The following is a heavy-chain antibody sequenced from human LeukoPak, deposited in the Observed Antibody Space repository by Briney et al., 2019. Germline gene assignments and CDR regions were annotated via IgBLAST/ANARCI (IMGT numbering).Heavy chain of an antibody. V-gene: IGHV3-9*01. CDR2: ISWNSGSI. J-gene: IGHJ4*02. CDR3: AKGFLGAPTSDYFDY. Sequence: PGRSLRLSCAASGFTFDDYAMHWVRQAPGKGLEWVSGISWNSGSIGYADSVKGRFTISRDNAKNSLYLQMNSLRAEDTALYYCAKGFLGAPTSDYFDYWGQGTLVTVSS. CDR1: GFTFDDYA. D-gene: IGHD1-26*01.